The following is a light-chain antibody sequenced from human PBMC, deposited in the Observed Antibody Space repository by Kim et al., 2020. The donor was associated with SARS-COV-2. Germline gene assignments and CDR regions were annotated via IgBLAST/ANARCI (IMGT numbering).Light chain of an antibody. CDR1: QSISSW. J-gene: IGKJ1*01. CDR3: QQYNSWT. V-gene: IGKV1-5*03. CDR2: KAS. Sequence: RSASVGDRVTITCRASQSISSWLAWYQQKPGKAPKLLIYKASSSESGVPSRVSGSGAGTEFTLTISSLQPDDSATYYGQQYNSWTFGQGTKVDIK.